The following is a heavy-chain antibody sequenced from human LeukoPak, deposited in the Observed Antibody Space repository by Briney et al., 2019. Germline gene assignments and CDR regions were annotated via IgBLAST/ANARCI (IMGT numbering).Heavy chain of an antibody. J-gene: IGHJ4*02. CDR2: IYYSGSI. V-gene: IGHV4-30-4*08. CDR1: GGSISSGDYY. Sequence: SQTLSLTCTVSGGSISSGDYYWSWIRQPPGKGLEWIGYIYYSGSIYYNPSLKSRVTISVDTSKNQFSLKLSSVTAADTAVYYCARDDSLWFGDLYYWGQGTLVTVSS. CDR3: ARDDSLWFGDLYY. D-gene: IGHD3-10*01.